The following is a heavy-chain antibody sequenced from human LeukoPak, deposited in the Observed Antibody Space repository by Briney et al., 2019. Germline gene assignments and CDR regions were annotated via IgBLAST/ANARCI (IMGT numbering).Heavy chain of an antibody. D-gene: IGHD1-20*01. J-gene: IGHJ4*02. CDR1: GFTFSSYA. CDR3: AKVRRNNWNPGGFDY. V-gene: IGHV3-23*01. Sequence: GGSLRLSCAASGFTFSSYAMSWVRQAPGKGLEWVSAISGSGGSTYYADSVKGRFTISRDNSKNTLYLQMNSLRAEDTAVYYCAKVRRNNWNPGGFDYWGQGTLVTVSS. CDR2: ISGSGGST.